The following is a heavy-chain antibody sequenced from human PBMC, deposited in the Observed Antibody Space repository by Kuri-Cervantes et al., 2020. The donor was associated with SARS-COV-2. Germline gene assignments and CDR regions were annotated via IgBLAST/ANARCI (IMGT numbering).Heavy chain of an antibody. CDR2: INHSGST. Sequence: ESLKISCAVYGGSFSGYYWSWIRQPPGKGLEWIGEINHSGSTNYNPSLKSRVTISVDTSKNQFSLKLSSVTAGDTGIYFCARHQLVVPAANPYNWFDPWGQGSLVTVSS. V-gene: IGHV4-34*01. CDR1: GGSFSGYY. D-gene: IGHD2-2*01. J-gene: IGHJ5*02. CDR3: ARHQLVVPAANPYNWFDP.